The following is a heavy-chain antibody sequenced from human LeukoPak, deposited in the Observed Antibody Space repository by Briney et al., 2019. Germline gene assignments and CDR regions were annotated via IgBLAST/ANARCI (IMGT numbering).Heavy chain of an antibody. J-gene: IGHJ6*03. CDR3: ARGRVSSSTWYSTYYYYFYMDV. D-gene: IGHD1-1*01. V-gene: IGHV4-59*01. CDR2: IYYSGST. CDR1: GGSISSYY. Sequence: SETLSLTCTVSGGSISSYYWSWIRQPPGKGLEWIGFIYYSGSTNYNPSLNGRVSISRDTTKNLFSLRLRSVTAADTAVYFCARGRVSSSTWYSTYYYYFYMDVWGKGTTVTVSS.